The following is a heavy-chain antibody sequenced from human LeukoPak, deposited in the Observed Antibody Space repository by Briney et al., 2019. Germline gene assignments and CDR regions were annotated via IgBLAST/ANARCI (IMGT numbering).Heavy chain of an antibody. J-gene: IGHJ4*02. Sequence: ASVRVSCKTSGYTFTGFYLHWVRQAPGQGLEWMGWINPNSGGTNYAQKFQGRVTMTRDTSISTAYMELRRLRSDDTAVYFCARDAATTVTTEWGQGTLVTVSS. CDR1: GYTFTGFY. V-gene: IGHV1-2*02. CDR3: ARDAATTVTTE. D-gene: IGHD4-11*01. CDR2: INPNSGGT.